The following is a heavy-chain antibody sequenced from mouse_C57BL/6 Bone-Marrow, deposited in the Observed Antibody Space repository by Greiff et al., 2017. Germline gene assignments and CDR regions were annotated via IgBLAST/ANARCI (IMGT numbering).Heavy chain of an antibody. CDR2: ISYDGSN. CDR1: GYSITSGYY. V-gene: IGHV3-6*01. J-gene: IGHJ2*01. CDR3: ARDRLGFDY. Sequence: DVKLQESGPGLVKPSQSLSLTCSVTGYSITSGYYWNWIRQFPGNKLEWMGYISYDGSNNYNPSLKNRISITRDTSKNQFFLKLNSVTTEDTATYYCARDRLGFDYWGQGTTLTVSS. D-gene: IGHD4-1*01.